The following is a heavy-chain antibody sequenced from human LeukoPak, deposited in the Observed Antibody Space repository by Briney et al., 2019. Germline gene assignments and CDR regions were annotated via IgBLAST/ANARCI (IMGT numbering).Heavy chain of an antibody. CDR3: AKDPGVWWLRGSYYYYMDV. CDR1: GFTFSSYG. CDR2: IRYDGSNK. D-gene: IGHD5-12*01. V-gene: IGHV3-30*02. J-gene: IGHJ6*03. Sequence: GGSLRLSCAASGFTFSSYGMHWVRQAPGKGLEWVAFIRYDGSNKYYADSVKGRFTISRDNSKNTLYLQMNSLRAEDTAVYYCAKDPGVWWLRGSYYYYMDVWGKGTTVTVSS.